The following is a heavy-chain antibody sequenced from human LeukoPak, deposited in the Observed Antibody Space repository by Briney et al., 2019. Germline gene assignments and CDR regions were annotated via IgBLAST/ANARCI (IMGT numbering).Heavy chain of an antibody. CDR3: GTETHKRVYYFDY. CDR1: GFTFSSYA. Sequence: PGGSLRLSCAASGFTFSSYAISAVRQAPGKGLEWVSAISGSGGSTYYADSVKGRFTISRDNSKNTLYVQTTSMRAEKTAVYYCGTETHKRVYYFDYWGQGTLVTVSS. CDR2: ISGSGGST. V-gene: IGHV3-23*01. J-gene: IGHJ4*02.